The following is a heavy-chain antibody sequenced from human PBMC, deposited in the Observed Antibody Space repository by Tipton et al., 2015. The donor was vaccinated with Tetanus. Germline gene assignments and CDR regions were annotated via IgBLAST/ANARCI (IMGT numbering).Heavy chain of an antibody. CDR2: TYYSGST. V-gene: IGHV4-61*01. CDR1: GASIGSISYY. Sequence: LRLSCTVSGASIGSISYYWSWIRQPPGKGLEWIGYTYYSGSTGYNPSLKSRVTISIDSSKNQFSLKLTSVTAADTAVYYCARDERYGDYAYWGQGTLVTVSS. J-gene: IGHJ4*02. CDR3: ARDERYGDYAY. D-gene: IGHD4-17*01.